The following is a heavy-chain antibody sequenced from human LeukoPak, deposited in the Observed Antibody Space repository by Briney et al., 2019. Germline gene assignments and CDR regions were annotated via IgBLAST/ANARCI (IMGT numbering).Heavy chain of an antibody. CDR3: AKRTIFGVHNWFDP. Sequence: SSETLSLTCTVSGGSISSYYWSWIRQPPGKGLEGSGYIYYSGSTNYNPSLKSRVTISVDTSKNQFSLKLSSVTAADTAVYYCAKRTIFGVHNWFDPWGQGTLVTVSS. CDR2: IYYSGST. D-gene: IGHD3-3*01. J-gene: IGHJ5*02. CDR1: GGSISSYY. V-gene: IGHV4-59*01.